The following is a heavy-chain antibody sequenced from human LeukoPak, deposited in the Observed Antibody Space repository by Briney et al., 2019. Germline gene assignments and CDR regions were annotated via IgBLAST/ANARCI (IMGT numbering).Heavy chain of an antibody. V-gene: IGHV1-46*01. CDR1: GYTFTSYY. CDR2: INPSGGST. J-gene: IGHJ6*03. Sequence: ASVKVSCKASGYTFTSYYMHWVRQAPGQGLEWMGIINPSGGSTSYAQKFQGRVTMTRDMSTSTVYMELSSLRSEDTAVYYCARDLSYSSPRGGYYYYYYMDVWGKGTTVTVSS. CDR3: ARDLSYSSPRGGYYYYYYMDV. D-gene: IGHD6-13*01.